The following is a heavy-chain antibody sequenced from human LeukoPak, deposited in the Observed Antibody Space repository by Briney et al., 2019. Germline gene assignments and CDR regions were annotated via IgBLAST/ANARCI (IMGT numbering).Heavy chain of an antibody. CDR1: GASMSSGGYS. V-gene: IGHV4-30-2*01. CDR2: IYRDGST. J-gene: IGHJ4*02. D-gene: IGHD1-1*01. CDR3: GRGSVAGTGLFDH. Sequence: SETLSLTCAVSGASMSSGGYSWSWTRQPPGKGLEWIGYIYRDGSTSYNPSLKSRLTISVDLSKNQFSLKLSSVTAADTAVYYCGRGSVAGTGLFDHWSQGILVTVSS.